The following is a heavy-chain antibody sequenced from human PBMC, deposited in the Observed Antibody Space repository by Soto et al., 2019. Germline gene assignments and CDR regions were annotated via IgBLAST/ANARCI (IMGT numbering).Heavy chain of an antibody. D-gene: IGHD6-19*01. J-gene: IGHJ4*02. CDR2: INPNSGGT. CDR3: ARESSSGWYVY. CDR1: GYTFTGYY. Sequence: ASVKVSCKASGYTFTGYYMLWVRQAPGQGLEWMGWINPNSGGTNYAQKFQGWVTMTRDTSISTAYMELSRLRSDDTAVYYCARESSSGWYVYWGQGTLVTVSS. V-gene: IGHV1-2*04.